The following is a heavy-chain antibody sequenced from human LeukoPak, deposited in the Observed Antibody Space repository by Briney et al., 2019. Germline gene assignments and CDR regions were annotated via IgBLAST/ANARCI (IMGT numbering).Heavy chain of an antibody. Sequence: GGSLRLSCAPSSTYAMSWVRQAPGKGLEWVSSISGSGGSTYYADSVKGRFTISRDNSKNTLYLQMNSLRAEDTAVYYCAKDPARNWFDPWGQGTLVTVSS. CDR2: ISGSGGST. CDR3: AKDPARNWFDP. V-gene: IGHV3-23*01. CDR1: STYA. D-gene: IGHD2-2*01. J-gene: IGHJ5*02.